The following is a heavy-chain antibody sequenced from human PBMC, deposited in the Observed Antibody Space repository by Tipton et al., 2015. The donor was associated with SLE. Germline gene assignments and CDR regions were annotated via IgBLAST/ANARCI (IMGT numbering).Heavy chain of an antibody. CDR2: IDSDGTIT. CDR3: ARISCSGGSLCDAFDT. J-gene: IGHJ3*02. D-gene: IGHD2-15*01. CDR1: GFTFNRYW. Sequence: SLRLSCAASGFTFNRYWMHWVRQAPGKGLMWVSRIDSDGTITNYADTVKGRFTISRDNAKNSLYLQMNILGAEDTAVYYCARISCSGGSLCDAFDTWGQGTMVTVSS. V-gene: IGHV3-74*01.